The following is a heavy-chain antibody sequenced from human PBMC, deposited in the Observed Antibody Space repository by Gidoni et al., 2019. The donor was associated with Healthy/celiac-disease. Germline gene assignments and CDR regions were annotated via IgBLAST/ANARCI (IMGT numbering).Heavy chain of an antibody. J-gene: IGHJ5*02. CDR2: IIPLLGIA. D-gene: IGHD3-22*01. Sequence: QVQLVQSGAEVKKPGSSVKVSCKASGGTFSSYTISWVRQAPGQGLEWMGRIIPLLGIANYAQKFQGRVTITADKSTSTAYMELSSLRSEDTAVYYCARDEWGDSSGYFPSAWGQGTLVTVSS. CDR3: ARDEWGDSSGYFPSA. CDR1: GGTFSSYT. V-gene: IGHV1-69*08.